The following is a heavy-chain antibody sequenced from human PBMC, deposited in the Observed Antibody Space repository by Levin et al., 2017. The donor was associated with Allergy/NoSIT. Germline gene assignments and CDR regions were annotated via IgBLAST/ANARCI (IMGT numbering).Heavy chain of an antibody. J-gene: IGHJ4*02. Sequence: SCAASGFTFINYAMSWVRQAPGEGLEWVSAIRNSGTDTYYADSVRGRFSISRDNSKDTLYLQMNSLRADDTAVYYCAKVLTSGSYYYFDFWGQGTLVTVSS. CDR2: IRNSGTDT. CDR3: AKVLTSGSYYYFDF. V-gene: IGHV3-23*01. D-gene: IGHD3-22*01. CDR1: GFTFINYA.